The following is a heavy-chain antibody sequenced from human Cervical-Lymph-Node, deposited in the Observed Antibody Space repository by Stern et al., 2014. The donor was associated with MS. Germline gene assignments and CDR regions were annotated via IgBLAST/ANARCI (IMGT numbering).Heavy chain of an antibody. Sequence: VQLEESGADVKKPGSSVKVSCTASGDTFINFGISWVRQAPGQGLEWMGGFIPLFGTTEDAQKFQGRVTISADESATTVYMELSGLRSEDTAVYYCARDNDDNGMDVWGQGTTVTVTS. J-gene: IGHJ6*02. CDR2: FIPLFGTT. D-gene: IGHD1-1*01. CDR1: GDTFINFG. CDR3: ARDNDDNGMDV. V-gene: IGHV1-69*01.